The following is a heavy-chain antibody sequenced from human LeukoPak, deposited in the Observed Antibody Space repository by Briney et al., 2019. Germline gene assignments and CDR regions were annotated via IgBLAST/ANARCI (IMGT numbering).Heavy chain of an antibody. CDR2: ISYDGSNK. CDR1: GFTFSSYA. D-gene: IGHD3-10*01. J-gene: IGHJ4*02. Sequence: PGRSLRLSCVASGFTFSSYAMHWVRQAPGKGLEWVAVISYDGSNKYYADSVKGRFTISRDNSKNTLYLQMNSLRAEDTAVYYCARDASYYGSGSYYNGDYWGQGTLVTVSS. V-gene: IGHV3-30*04. CDR3: ARDASYYGSGSYYNGDY.